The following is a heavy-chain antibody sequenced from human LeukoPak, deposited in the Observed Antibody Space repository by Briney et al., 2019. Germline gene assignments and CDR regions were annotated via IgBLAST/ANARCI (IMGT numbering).Heavy chain of an antibody. V-gene: IGHV3-20*04. CDR3: AREPRVRYGSGSYNWFDP. J-gene: IGHJ5*02. CDR1: GFTFDDYG. D-gene: IGHD3-10*01. CDR2: INWNGGTT. Sequence: GGSLRLSCAASGFTFDDYGMTWVRQAPGKGLEWVCAINWNGGTTHYADSVKGRFTISRDNAKEFLYLQMNSLTAEDTALYYCAREPRVRYGSGSYNWFDPWGQGTLVTVSS.